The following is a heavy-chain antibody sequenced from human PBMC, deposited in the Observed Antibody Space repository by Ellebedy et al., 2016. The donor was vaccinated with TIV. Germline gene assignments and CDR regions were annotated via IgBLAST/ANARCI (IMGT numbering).Heavy chain of an antibody. CDR3: AKGRGGGSDSSAPRYYFDS. CDR1: GFTFSNYY. V-gene: IGHV3-23*01. CDR2: ISHTGSRT. J-gene: IGHJ4*02. Sequence: GESLKISCAASGFTFSNYYMTWVRQAPGKGLEWVSTISHTGSRTYYANSVEGRFIISRDNSKRTLYLQMNSLRAEDTAVYYCAKGRGGGSDSSAPRYYFDSWGLGTLVTVSS. D-gene: IGHD6-19*01.